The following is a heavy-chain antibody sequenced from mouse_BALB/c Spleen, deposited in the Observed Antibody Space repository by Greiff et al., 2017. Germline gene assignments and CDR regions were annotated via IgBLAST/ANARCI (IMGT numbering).Heavy chain of an antibody. CDR3: ARGGGQLGLRVWFAD. V-gene: IGHV1-14*01. J-gene: IGHJ3*01. D-gene: IGHD3-2*01. CDR1: GYTFTSYV. Sequence: VQLKQSGPELVKPGASVKMSCKASGYTFTSYVMHWVKQKPGQGLEWIGYINPYNDGTKYNEKFKGKATLTSDKSSSTAYMELSSLTSEDSAVYFCARGGGQLGLRVWFADWGQGTLVTVSA. CDR2: INPYNDGT.